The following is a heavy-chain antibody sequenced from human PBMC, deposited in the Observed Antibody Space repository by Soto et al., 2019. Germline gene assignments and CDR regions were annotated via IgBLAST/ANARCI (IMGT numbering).Heavy chain of an antibody. J-gene: IGHJ4*02. Sequence: QVQLVESGGGVVQPGRSLRLSCAASGFTFSSYAMHWVRQAPGKGLEWVAVISYDGTKKYYADSVKGRFTISRDNSKNTRYLQMSSLRAEDTAVYYCAKGDDSSAYYPYCFDYWGQGMVVTVSS. CDR3: AKGDDSSAYYPYCFDY. V-gene: IGHV3-30*18. CDR1: GFTFSSYA. D-gene: IGHD3-22*01. CDR2: ISYDGTKK.